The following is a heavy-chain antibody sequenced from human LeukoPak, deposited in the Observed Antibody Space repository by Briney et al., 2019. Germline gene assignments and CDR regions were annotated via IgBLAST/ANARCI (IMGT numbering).Heavy chain of an antibody. J-gene: IGHJ4*02. D-gene: IGHD3-3*01. CDR3: ARDHRSYYTDY. Sequence: PGGSLRLSCAASGFTFSSYSMNWVRQAPGKGLEWVSSISSSSYIYYADSVKGRFTISRDNAKNSLYLQMNSLRAEDTAVYYCARDHRSYYTDYWGQGTLVTVSS. V-gene: IGHV3-21*01. CDR2: ISSSSYI. CDR1: GFTFSSYS.